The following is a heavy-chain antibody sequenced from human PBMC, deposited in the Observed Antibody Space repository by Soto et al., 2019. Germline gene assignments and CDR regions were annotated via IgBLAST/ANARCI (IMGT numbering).Heavy chain of an antibody. V-gene: IGHV1-58*02. CDR3: AAASHPYYDFWSGYYKTDYYYYMDV. D-gene: IGHD3-3*01. CDR1: GFTFTSSA. CDR2: IVVGSGNT. Sequence: SVKVSCKASGFTFTSSAMQWVRQARGQRLGWIGWIVVGSGNTNYAQKFQERVTITRDMSASTAYMELSSLRSEDTAVYYCAAASHPYYDFWSGYYKTDYYYYMDVWGKGTTVTVSS. J-gene: IGHJ6*03.